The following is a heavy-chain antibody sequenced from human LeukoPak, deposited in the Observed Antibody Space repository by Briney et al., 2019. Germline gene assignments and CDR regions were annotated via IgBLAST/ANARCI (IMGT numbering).Heavy chain of an antibody. CDR3: ARGGHRQKEF. D-gene: IGHD3-10*01. V-gene: IGHV3-7*01. CDR2: IKHDGSDK. J-gene: IGHJ4*02. CDR1: GFTFSNYW. Sequence: GGSLRLSYSASGFTFSNYWMTWVRQSPGKGLEWVAIIKHDGSDKYCVDSVKGRFTISRDNAKNSLYLQMSSLRAEDTAVYYCARGGHRQKEFWGQGTLVTVSS.